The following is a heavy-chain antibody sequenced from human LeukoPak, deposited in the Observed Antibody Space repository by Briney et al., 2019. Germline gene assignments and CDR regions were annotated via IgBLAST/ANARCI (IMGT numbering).Heavy chain of an antibody. Sequence: PSETLSLTCTVSGGSTSSSSYYWGWIRQPPGNGLEWIGSIYYSGSTYYNPSLKSRVTISVDTSKNQFSLKLSSVTAADTAVYYCASIAAAGTWFDPWGQGTLVTVSS. J-gene: IGHJ5*02. CDR3: ASIAAAGTWFDP. V-gene: IGHV4-39*01. CDR2: IYYSGST. CDR1: GGSTSSSSYY. D-gene: IGHD6-13*01.